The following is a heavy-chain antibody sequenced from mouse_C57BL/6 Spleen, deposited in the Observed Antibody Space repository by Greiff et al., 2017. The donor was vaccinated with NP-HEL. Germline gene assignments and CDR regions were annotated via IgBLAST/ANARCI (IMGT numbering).Heavy chain of an antibody. J-gene: IGHJ2*01. CDR2: FHPYNDDT. CDR3: ARGGHYYGSSYFDY. CDR1: GYTFTTYP. D-gene: IGHD1-1*01. Sequence: VKLQESGAELVKPGASVKMSCKASGYTFTTYPIEWMKQNHGKSLEWIGNFHPYNDDTKYNEKFKGKATLTVEKSSSTVYLELSRLTSDDSAVYYCARGGHYYGSSYFDYWGQGTTLTVSS. V-gene: IGHV1-47*01.